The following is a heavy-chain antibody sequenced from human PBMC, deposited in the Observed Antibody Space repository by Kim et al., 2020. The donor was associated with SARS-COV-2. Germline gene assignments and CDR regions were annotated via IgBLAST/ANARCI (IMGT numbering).Heavy chain of an antibody. J-gene: IGHJ4*02. Sequence: SVKVSCKASGGTFSSYAISWVRQAPGQGLEWMGGIIPIFGTANYAQKFQGRVTITADESTSTAYMELSSLRSEDTAVYYCARTGGYYYGSGSYYNDYWGQGTLVTVSS. CDR2: IIPIFGTA. D-gene: IGHD3-10*01. CDR3: ARTGGYYYGSGSYYNDY. V-gene: IGHV1-69*13. CDR1: GGTFSSYA.